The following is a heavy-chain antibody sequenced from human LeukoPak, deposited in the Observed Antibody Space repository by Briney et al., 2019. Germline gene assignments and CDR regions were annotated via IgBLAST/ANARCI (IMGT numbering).Heavy chain of an antibody. CDR3: TKGRGI. D-gene: IGHD3-10*01. CDR1: GGSISSSSYS. CDR2: IYYSGST. Sequence: SETLSLTCIVSGGSISSSSYSWGWIRQPPGKGLEWIGSIYYSGSTYYNPSLKSRVTISVDTSKNQFSLKLTSVTAADTAIYYCTKGRGIWGQGTLVTVSS. V-gene: IGHV4-39*07. J-gene: IGHJ4*02.